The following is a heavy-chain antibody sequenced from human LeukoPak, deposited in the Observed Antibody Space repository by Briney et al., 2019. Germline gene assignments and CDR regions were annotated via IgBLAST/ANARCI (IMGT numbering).Heavy chain of an antibody. CDR2: ITGSGGNT. CDR3: AKSGSYFCYYIDY. V-gene: IGHV3-23*01. CDR1: GFTFSNYA. J-gene: IGHJ4*02. Sequence: PGASLRLSCAASGFTFSNYAMSWVRQAPGKGLEWVSAITGSGGNTYYADSVKGRFTISRDNSKNTLYLQMNSLRAEDTAVYYCAKSGSYFCYYIDYWGQGTLVTVSS. D-gene: IGHD1-26*01.